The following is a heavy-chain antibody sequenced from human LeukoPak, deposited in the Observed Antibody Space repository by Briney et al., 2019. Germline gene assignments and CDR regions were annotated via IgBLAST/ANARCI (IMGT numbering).Heavy chain of an antibody. CDR3: ARESKYYYDSSGYFEN. Sequence: PSETLSLTCTVSGGSISSYYWSWIRQPPGKGLEWIGYIYYSGSTNYNPSLKSRVTISVDTSKSQFSLKLSSVTAADTAVYYCARESKYYYDSSGYFENWSQGTLVTVSS. J-gene: IGHJ4*02. D-gene: IGHD3-22*01. CDR2: IYYSGST. V-gene: IGHV4-59*01. CDR1: GGSISSYY.